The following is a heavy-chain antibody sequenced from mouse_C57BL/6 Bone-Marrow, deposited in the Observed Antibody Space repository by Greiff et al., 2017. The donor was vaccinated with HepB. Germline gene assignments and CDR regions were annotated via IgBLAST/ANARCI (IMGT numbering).Heavy chain of an antibody. CDR2: MNPNYGTT. CDR1: GYSFTDYN. CDR3: ARWLLRLYAMDY. Sequence: EVKLQHSGPELVKPGASVKISCKASGYSFTDYNMNWVKQSNGKSLEWIGVMNPNYGTTSYNQKFKGKATLTVDQSSSTAYMQLNSLTSEDSAVYYCARWLLRLYAMDYWGQGTSVTVSS. J-gene: IGHJ4*01. V-gene: IGHV1-39*01. D-gene: IGHD2-3*01.